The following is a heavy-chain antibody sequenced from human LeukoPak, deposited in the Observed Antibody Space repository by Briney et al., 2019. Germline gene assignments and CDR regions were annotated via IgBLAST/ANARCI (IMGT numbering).Heavy chain of an antibody. CDR1: GIAVSSNY. CDR3: ARGGSYNRGYFDY. Sequence: GGSLRLSCAASGIAVSSNYMSWVRQAPGKGLEWVSVIYSGGSTYYADSVKGRFTISRDDSKNTLYLQMKSMRAEDTAVYYCARGGSYNRGYFDYWGQGTLVTVSS. CDR2: IYSGGST. J-gene: IGHJ4*02. V-gene: IGHV3-53*01. D-gene: IGHD5-24*01.